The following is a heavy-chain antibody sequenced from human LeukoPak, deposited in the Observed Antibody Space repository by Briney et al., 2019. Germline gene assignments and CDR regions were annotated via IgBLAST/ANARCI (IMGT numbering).Heavy chain of an antibody. CDR2: ISYDGSNK. V-gene: IGHV3-30-3*01. J-gene: IGHJ4*02. CDR3: AIEYSSSSGEDY. Sequence: GGSLRLSCAASGFTFSNYAMHWVRQAPGKGLEWVAVISYDGSNKYYADSVKGRFTISRDNSKNTLYLQMNSLRAEDTAVYYCAIEYSSSSGEDYWGQGTLVTVSS. D-gene: IGHD6-6*01. CDR1: GFTFSNYA.